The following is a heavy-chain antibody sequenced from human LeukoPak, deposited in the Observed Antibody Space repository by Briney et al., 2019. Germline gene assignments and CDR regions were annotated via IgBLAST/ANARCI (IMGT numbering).Heavy chain of an antibody. Sequence: PSETLSLTCAVSGGSISSANYYWSWFRQPPGKGLEWIGYIYYSGSTDHSPSLKSRVTISVDTSQNQFSLNLSSVTAADTAVYYCVRDTYDYGDFGLALWGQGTLVTVSS. J-gene: IGHJ4*02. CDR1: GGSISSANYY. CDR3: VRDTYDYGDFGLAL. D-gene: IGHD4-17*01. CDR2: IYYSGST. V-gene: IGHV4-30-4*01.